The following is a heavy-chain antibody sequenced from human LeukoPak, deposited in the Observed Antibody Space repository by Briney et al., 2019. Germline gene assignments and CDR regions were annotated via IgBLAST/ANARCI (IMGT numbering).Heavy chain of an antibody. CDR2: IKEDGSAD. J-gene: IGHJ4*02. Sequence: GGSLRLSCAASGFTFSRFWMTWVRQAPGKGLEWVANIKEDGSADYYVDSVRGRFTIFRDNAENSLYLQMNSLRGDDTAMYYCAREGACTTRRCYEDYWGQGTLVTVSS. V-gene: IGHV3-7*01. CDR1: GFTFSRFW. D-gene: IGHD2-8*01. CDR3: AREGACTTRRCYEDY.